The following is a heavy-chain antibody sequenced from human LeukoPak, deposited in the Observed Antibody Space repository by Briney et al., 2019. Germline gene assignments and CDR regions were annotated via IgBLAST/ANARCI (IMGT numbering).Heavy chain of an antibody. CDR2: INDNGRA. CDR1: GGSFSNYY. J-gene: IGHJ6*03. D-gene: IGHD1-7*01. Sequence: SETLSLTCAVYGGSFSNYYWNWIRLPPGKGLEWLGEINDNGRANYNPSLMSRVTVSVDTSKNQFSLRLTSVTATDTAVYYCARRWNYGRNYYIDVWGKGATVSVSS. CDR3: ARRWNYGRNYYIDV. V-gene: IGHV4-34*01.